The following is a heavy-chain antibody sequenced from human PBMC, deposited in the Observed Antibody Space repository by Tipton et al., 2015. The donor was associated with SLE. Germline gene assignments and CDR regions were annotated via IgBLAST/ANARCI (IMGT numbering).Heavy chain of an antibody. Sequence: TLSLTCPVSGSSINSAFYWGWLRQPPGKGLEWIGNIHHSGGTYYNPSLKSRVTISLDTSKNLFSQKLPSVTAADTAVYYCATLARAKVSTIPGYFFNSWGQGALVTVSS. J-gene: IGHJ4*02. D-gene: IGHD5/OR15-5a*01. V-gene: IGHV4-38-2*01. CDR2: IHHSGGT. CDR3: ATLARAKVSTIPGYFFNS. CDR1: GSSINSAFY.